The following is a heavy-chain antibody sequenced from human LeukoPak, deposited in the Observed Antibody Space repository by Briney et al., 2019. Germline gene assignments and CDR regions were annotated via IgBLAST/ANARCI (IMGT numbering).Heavy chain of an antibody. Sequence: ASVNVSCKASGYTFTSYPIHWVRQAPGQRLEWMGWSNGGNGNTKYSQEFQDRVTITRDTSASKAYMELSSLRSEDMAVYYCARDSTGTGLLEYWGQGTLVTVSS. D-gene: IGHD1-7*01. CDR1: GYTFTSYP. J-gene: IGHJ4*02. V-gene: IGHV1-3*02. CDR2: SNGGNGNT. CDR3: ARDSTGTGLLEY.